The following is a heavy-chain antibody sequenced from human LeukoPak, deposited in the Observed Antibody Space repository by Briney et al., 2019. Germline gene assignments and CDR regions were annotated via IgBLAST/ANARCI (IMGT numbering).Heavy chain of an antibody. CDR3: AEGGGYDFWSGYRYFDY. Sequence: SGGSLRLSCAASGFTFSSYAMTWVRQAPGKGLEWVSAISGSGGSTYYADSVKGRFTISRDNSKNTLFLQMDSLRAEDTAVYYCAEGGGYDFWSGYRYFDYWGQGTLVTVSS. CDR2: ISGSGGST. J-gene: IGHJ4*02. V-gene: IGHV3-23*01. CDR1: GFTFSSYA. D-gene: IGHD3-3*01.